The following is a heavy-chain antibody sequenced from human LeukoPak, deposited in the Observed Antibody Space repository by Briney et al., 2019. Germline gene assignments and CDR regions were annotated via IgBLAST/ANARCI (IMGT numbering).Heavy chain of an antibody. CDR1: GGTFRSYA. V-gene: IGHV1-69*10. Sequence: SVTVSCKASGGTFRSYAISWVGQAPGKGVEGMGWIILIFGISNYAQKFQRRLTITPDKSTITPYMDLSSLRSEDTAVYYCASSDMVRGVIIRIVFDYWGQGTLVTVSS. D-gene: IGHD3-10*01. CDR2: IILIFGIS. J-gene: IGHJ4*02. CDR3: ASSDMVRGVIIRIVFDY.